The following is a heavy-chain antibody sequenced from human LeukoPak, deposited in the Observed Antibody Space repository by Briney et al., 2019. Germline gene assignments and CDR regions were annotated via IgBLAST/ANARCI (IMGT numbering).Heavy chain of an antibody. CDR1: GFIFNNYW. Sequence: GGSLRLSCDASGFIFNNYWISWVRQAPGEGLEWVANIKQDGSEKYYVDSVKGRFTISRDNAKNSLYLQMNSLRAEDTAVYYCAKAEYSSGWYRRLWGPGYYYYGMDVWGQGTTVTVSS. CDR3: AKAEYSSGWYRRLWGPGYYYYGMDV. D-gene: IGHD6-19*01. CDR2: IKQDGSEK. J-gene: IGHJ6*02. V-gene: IGHV3-7*01.